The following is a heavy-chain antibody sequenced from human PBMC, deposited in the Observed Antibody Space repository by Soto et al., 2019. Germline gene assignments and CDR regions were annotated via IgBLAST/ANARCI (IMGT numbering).Heavy chain of an antibody. CDR2: LSSSKTYI. Sequence: GSLRLSCAASGFSFSSYSMNWVRQAPGKGLEWISYLSSSKTYIWYADSVKGRFTISRDNAKNSLSLQMNSLRDEDTAVYYCVRDSGWAFDIWGLGTMVTVSS. CDR3: VRDSGWAFDI. V-gene: IGHV3-48*02. CDR1: GFSFSSYS. J-gene: IGHJ3*02. D-gene: IGHD6-19*01.